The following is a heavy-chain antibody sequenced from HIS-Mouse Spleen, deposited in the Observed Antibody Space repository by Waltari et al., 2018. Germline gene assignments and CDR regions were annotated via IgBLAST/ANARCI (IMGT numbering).Heavy chain of an antibody. CDR2: IYYSGST. J-gene: IGHJ3*02. V-gene: IGHV4-59*01. Sequence: QVQLQESGPGLVKPSETLSLTCTVSGGSISRYYCSWIRQPPGKGLEWIGYIYYSGSTNYNPSLKSRVTISVDTSKNQFSLKLSSVTAADTAVYYCARVDRGDAFDIWGQGTMVTVSS. CDR1: GGSISRYY. CDR3: ARVDRGDAFDI.